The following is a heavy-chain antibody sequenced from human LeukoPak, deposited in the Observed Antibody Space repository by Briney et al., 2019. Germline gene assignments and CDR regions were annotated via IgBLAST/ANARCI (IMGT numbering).Heavy chain of an antibody. CDR1: GFAFSSYA. V-gene: IGHV3-23*01. Sequence: GGSLRLSCAASGFAFSSYAMNWVRQAPGKVLEWVSAISGSGGSTYYADSVRGRFTISRGNSKNTLYLQMNSPRAEDTAVYYCAKFATESIVVVAPWGQGTLVTVSS. D-gene: IGHD2-15*01. J-gene: IGHJ4*02. CDR3: AKFATESIVVVAP. CDR2: ISGSGGST.